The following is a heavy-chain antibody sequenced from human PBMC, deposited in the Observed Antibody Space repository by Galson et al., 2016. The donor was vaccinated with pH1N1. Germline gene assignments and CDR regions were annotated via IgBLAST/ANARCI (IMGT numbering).Heavy chain of an antibody. CDR3: ARGLIYRP. V-gene: IGHV3-7*01. CDR1: GFTFTNYW. Sequence: SLRLSCAASGFTFTNYWMHWVRQAPGKGLEWVANIKQDGSEKYYVDSVKGRFTISRDNAKNSLYLQMNSLRAEDTAVYYCARGLIYRPWGQGTLVTVSS. D-gene: IGHD2/OR15-2a*01. J-gene: IGHJ5*02. CDR2: IKQDGSEK.